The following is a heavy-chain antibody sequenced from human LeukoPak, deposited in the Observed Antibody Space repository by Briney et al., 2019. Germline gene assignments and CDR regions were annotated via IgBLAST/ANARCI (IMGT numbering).Heavy chain of an antibody. CDR1: GGSISSYY. CDR2: IYTSGST. V-gene: IGHV4-4*07. CDR3: ARLPPGFGEAFSDAFDI. J-gene: IGHJ3*02. D-gene: IGHD3-10*01. Sequence: SETLSLTCTVSGGSISSYYWSWIRQPAGKGLEWIGRIYTSGSTNYNPSLKSRVTMSVDTSKNQFSLKLSSVTAADTAVYYCARLPPGFGEAFSDAFDIWGEGTMVTVSS.